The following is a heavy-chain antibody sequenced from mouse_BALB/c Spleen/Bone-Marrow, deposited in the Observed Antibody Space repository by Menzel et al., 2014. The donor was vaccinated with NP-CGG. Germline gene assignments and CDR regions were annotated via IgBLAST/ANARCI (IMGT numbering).Heavy chain of an antibody. D-gene: IGHD2-3*01. CDR1: GYTFSSYW. J-gene: IGHJ2*01. Sequence: VQLQQSGAELMKPGASVKISCKATGYTFSSYWIEWVKQRPGHGLEWIGEILPGSGRSNYNEKFKGKATITADTSSNTAYMQLGSLTSEDSAVYYCTRWGWSFDYWGQGTTLTVSS. CDR3: TRWGWSFDY. V-gene: IGHV1-9*01. CDR2: ILPGSGRS.